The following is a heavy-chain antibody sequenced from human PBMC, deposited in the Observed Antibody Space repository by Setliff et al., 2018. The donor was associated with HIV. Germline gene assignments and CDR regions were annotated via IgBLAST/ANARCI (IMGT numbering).Heavy chain of an antibody. V-gene: IGHV3-30*02. CDR1: GFTFSHYG. CDR2: IASDVSKT. D-gene: IGHD2-15*01. J-gene: IGHJ4*02. CDR3: GVSGGSSPGY. Sequence: GGSLRLSCVVSGFTFSHYGMHWVRQAPGKGLEWVTFIASDVSKTHIADSVKGRFTISRDNSKNMLYLQMNSLSADDTAVYYCGVSGGSSPGYWGPGTLVTVSS.